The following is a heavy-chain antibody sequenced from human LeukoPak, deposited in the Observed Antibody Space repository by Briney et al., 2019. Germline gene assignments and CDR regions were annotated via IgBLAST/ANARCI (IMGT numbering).Heavy chain of an antibody. Sequence: PGRSLRLSCAASGFTFSSYGMHWVRQAPGKGLEWLAVIWYDGSNKYYADSVKGRFTISGDNSKNTLYLQMNSLRAEDTAVYYCARDDSTNAFDIWGQGTMVTVSS. CDR2: IWYDGSNK. CDR1: GFTFSSYG. D-gene: IGHD5/OR15-5a*01. CDR3: ARDDSTNAFDI. J-gene: IGHJ3*02. V-gene: IGHV3-33*01.